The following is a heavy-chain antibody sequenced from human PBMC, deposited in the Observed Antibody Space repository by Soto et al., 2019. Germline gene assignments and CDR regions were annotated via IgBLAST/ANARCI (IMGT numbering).Heavy chain of an antibody. CDR1: GFTFRSYE. CDR3: ARPRAFDGYGGGFFFDL. V-gene: IGHV3-48*03. J-gene: IGHJ4*02. D-gene: IGHD4-17*01. CDR2: ISSRATGI. Sequence: EVKLVESGGGLVQPGGSLRISCAASGFTFRSYEMNWVRQAPGKGLEWVSYISSRATGIFYADSVKGRFTMSRDDANNSLYLQMNSLRGEDTAVYYCARPRAFDGYGGGFFFDLWGQGTVVTVSS.